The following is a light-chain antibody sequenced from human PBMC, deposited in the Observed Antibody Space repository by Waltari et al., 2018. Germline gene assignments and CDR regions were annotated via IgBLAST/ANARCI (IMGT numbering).Light chain of an antibody. CDR3: QQFNDFLG. V-gene: IGKV1D-13*01. Sequence: AVQLTQSPSSLSASVGDRVTVTCRASQGIRSALAWYQQKPGKPPKLLIYDASTLQSGVPPRFSGSGSATDFTLTISSLQPEDFATYYCQQFNDFLGFGGGTKVEIK. CDR2: DAS. CDR1: QGIRSA. J-gene: IGKJ4*01.